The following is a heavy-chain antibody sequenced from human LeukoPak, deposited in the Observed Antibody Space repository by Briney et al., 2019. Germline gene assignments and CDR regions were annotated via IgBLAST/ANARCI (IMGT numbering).Heavy chain of an antibody. J-gene: IGHJ4*02. Sequence: SETLSLTCTVSGGSISRYYWSWIRQPPGKGLDWIGYFYYDGSTNYNPSLKSRVTMSLHTSKNQFSLKLSSVTAADTAVYYCARSTFGDLFFDYWGQGTLVTVSS. D-gene: IGHD3-10*01. CDR2: FYYDGST. CDR1: GGSISRYY. V-gene: IGHV4-59*01. CDR3: ARSTFGDLFFDY.